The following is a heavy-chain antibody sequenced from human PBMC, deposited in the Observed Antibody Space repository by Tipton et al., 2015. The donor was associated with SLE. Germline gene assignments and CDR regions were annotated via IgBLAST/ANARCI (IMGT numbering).Heavy chain of an antibody. CDR2: IYHSGST. Sequence: LRLSCAVSGGPISSGGYSWSWIRQPPGKGLEWIGYIYHSGSTYYNPSLKSRVTISVDRSKNQFSLKLSSVTAADTAVYYCARGRPGIAAAGTYDYWGQGTLVTVSS. CDR1: GGPISSGGYS. J-gene: IGHJ4*02. CDR3: ARGRPGIAAAGTYDY. V-gene: IGHV4-30-2*01. D-gene: IGHD6-13*01.